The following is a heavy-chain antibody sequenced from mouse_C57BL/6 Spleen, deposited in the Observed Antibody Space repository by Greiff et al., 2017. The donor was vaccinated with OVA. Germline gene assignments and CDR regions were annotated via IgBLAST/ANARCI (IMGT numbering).Heavy chain of an antibody. CDR2: ISSGSSTI. CDR1: GFTFSDYG. Sequence: DVKLVESGGGLVKPGGSLKLSCAASGFTFSDYGMHWVRQAPEKGLEWVAYISSGSSTIYYADTVKGRFTISRDNAKNTLFLQMTSLRSEDTAMYYCAGGLLDYWGQGTTLTVSS. V-gene: IGHV5-17*01. CDR3: AGGLLDY. J-gene: IGHJ2*01. D-gene: IGHD2-3*01.